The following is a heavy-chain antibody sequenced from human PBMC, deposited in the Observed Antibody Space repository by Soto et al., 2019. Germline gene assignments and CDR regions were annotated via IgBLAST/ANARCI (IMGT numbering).Heavy chain of an antibody. V-gene: IGHV1-18*01. D-gene: IGHD2-21*01. CDR1: GYTFTSYG. CDR2: ISAYNGNT. J-gene: IGHJ4*02. CDR3: ARDYALSSPYCGGDCYSDPIHDY. Sequence: QVQLVQSGAEVKKPGASVKVSCKASGYTFTSYGISWVRQAPGRGLEWMGWISAYNGNTNYAQKLQGRVTMTTDTSTSTAYMELRSLRSDDTAVYYCARDYALSSPYCGGDCYSDPIHDYWGQGTLVTVSS.